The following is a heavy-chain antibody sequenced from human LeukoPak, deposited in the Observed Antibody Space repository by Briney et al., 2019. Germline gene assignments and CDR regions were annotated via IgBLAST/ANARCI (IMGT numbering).Heavy chain of an antibody. V-gene: IGHV1-69*13. J-gene: IGHJ5*02. Sequence: SVKVSCKASGGTFSSYAISWVRQAPGQGLEWMGGIIPIFGTANYAQKFQGRVTITADESTSTAYIELSSLRSEDTAVYYCAREDRHMNWFDPWGQGTLVTVSS. CDR2: IIPIFGTA. CDR3: AREDRHMNWFDP. CDR1: GGTFSSYA.